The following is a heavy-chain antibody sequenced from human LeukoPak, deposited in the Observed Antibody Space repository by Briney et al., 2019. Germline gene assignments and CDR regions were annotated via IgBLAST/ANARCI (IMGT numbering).Heavy chain of an antibody. J-gene: IGHJ4*02. V-gene: IGHV4-59*02. CDR3: ARYYADANGYYYYYDY. Sequence: SETLSLTCTVSGASVSSYYWSWIRKPSGKGLEWIGFSAHTGSSSYNPSLKSRVSISVDKSMNHFSLRLTSVTTADTAVYYCARYYADANGYYYYYDYWGQGTLVTVSS. CDR1: GASVSSYY. D-gene: IGHD3-22*01. CDR2: SAHTGSS.